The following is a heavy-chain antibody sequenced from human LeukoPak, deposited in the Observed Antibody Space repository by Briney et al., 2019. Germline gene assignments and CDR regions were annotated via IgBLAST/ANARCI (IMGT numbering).Heavy chain of an antibody. CDR2: IKQDGSEK. V-gene: IGHV3-7*01. Sequence: GGSLRLSCAASGFTFSSYWMSSVRQAPGKGLEWVANIKQDGSEKYYVDSVKGRFTISRDNAKNSLYLQMNSLRAEDTAVYYCARDSPYGSPAYYYYYGMDVWGQGTTVTVSS. CDR3: ARDSPYGSPAYYYYYGMDV. D-gene: IGHD4-17*01. J-gene: IGHJ6*02. CDR1: GFTFSSYW.